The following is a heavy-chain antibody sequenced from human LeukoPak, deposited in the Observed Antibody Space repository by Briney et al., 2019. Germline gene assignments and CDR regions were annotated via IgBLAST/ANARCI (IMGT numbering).Heavy chain of an antibody. V-gene: IGHV4-39*01. CDR3: ARQLPTPTTVRTRGPHYMDV. J-gene: IGHJ6*03. CDR2: INHSGNT. CDR1: GGSISSGGYY. Sequence: SETLSLTCTVSGGSISSGGYYWSRIRQPPGKGLEWIGEINHSGNTNYNPSLKSRVTISVDTSKNQFSLKLGSVTAADTAVYYCARQLPTPTTVRTRGPHYMDVWGKGTTVTVSS. D-gene: IGHD4-17*01.